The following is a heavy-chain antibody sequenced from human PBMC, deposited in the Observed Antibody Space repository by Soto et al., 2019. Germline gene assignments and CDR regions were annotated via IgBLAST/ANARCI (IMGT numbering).Heavy chain of an antibody. CDR2: IIPVFDKA. CDR1: GGPFGSSA. Sequence: QVQLVQSGADVKKPGSSVKVSCKTSGGPFGSSAISWVRQAPAQGLEWMGEIIPVFDKANYAQNFQGRLTIPADEPTGTGFMQLSSLRSEDTAEYFCARLRRDWGDAFDLWGLGTCVTVSS. V-gene: IGHV1-69*01. J-gene: IGHJ3*01. CDR3: ARLRRDWGDAFDL. D-gene: IGHD3-16*01.